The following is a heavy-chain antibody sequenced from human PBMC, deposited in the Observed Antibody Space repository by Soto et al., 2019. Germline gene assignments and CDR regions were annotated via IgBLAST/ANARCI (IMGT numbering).Heavy chain of an antibody. V-gene: IGHV3-30*03. CDR1: GFLFSSYG. J-gene: IGHJ4*02. CDR3: ARRASSGSYYGGDHFDY. CDR2: ISYDGSNI. D-gene: IGHD1-26*01. Sequence: QVQLVESGGGVVQPGKSLRLSCAASGFLFSSYGRHWVRQAPGKGLEWVAFISYDGSNIYYADSVKGRFTISRDNSKNTLYLRMNGLRAEDTAVFYCARRASSGSYYGGDHFDYWGQGTLVAVSS.